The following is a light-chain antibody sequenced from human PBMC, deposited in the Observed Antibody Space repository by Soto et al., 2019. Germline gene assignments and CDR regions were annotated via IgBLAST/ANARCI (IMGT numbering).Light chain of an antibody. CDR3: QQYGSSPGT. CDR2: GAS. J-gene: IGKJ1*01. CDR1: QSVSSSY. Sequence: SVLTQSPRTLSLSPRESATLSFRASQSVSSSYLAWYQQKPGQAPRLLIYGASSRATGIPDRFSGSGSGTDFTLTISRLEPEDFAVYYCQQYGSSPGTVGQGTKVAIK. V-gene: IGKV3-20*01.